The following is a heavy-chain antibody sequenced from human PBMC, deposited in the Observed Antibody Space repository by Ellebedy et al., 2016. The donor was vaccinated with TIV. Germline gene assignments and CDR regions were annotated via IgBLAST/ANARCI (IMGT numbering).Heavy chain of an antibody. J-gene: IGHJ4*02. CDR1: GFTFTSFA. CDR3: AKGRGGGSDSSAPRYYFDY. Sequence: PGGSLRLSCAASGFTFTSFAMSWVRQAPGKGLEWVSTISHTGTRTNYADSVEGRFTISRDTSKKTLYLQMNSLRAEDTAIYYCAKGRGGGSDSSAPRYYFDYWGLGTLVTVSS. CDR2: ISHTGTRT. V-gene: IGHV3-23*01. D-gene: IGHD3-22*01.